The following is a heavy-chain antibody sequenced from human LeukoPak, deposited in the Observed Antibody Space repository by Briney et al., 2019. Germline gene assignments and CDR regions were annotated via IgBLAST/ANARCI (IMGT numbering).Heavy chain of an antibody. J-gene: IGHJ5*02. CDR3: ARDSETAAQYFNWFDP. CDR1: GGSISSSSYY. Sequence: SETLSLTCTVSGGSISSSSYYWGWIRQPPGKGLEWIGSIYYSGSTYYNPSLKSRVTISVDTSKNQFSLKLSSVTAADTAVYYCARDSETAAQYFNWFDPWGQGTLVTVSS. D-gene: IGHD2-2*01. V-gene: IGHV4-39*07. CDR2: IYYSGST.